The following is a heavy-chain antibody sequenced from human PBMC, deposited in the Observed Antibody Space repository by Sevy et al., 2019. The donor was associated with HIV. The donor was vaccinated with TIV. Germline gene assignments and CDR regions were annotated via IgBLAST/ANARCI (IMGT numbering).Heavy chain of an antibody. V-gene: IGHV3-30*03. CDR3: ARRDVNHQFLLDY. J-gene: IGHJ4*02. CDR2: ISYDERDI. D-gene: IGHD2-21*01. Sequence: GGSLRLSCAASGFTFHDYAMHWVRQAPGKGLEWLPYISYDERDIYYLDSVRGRFSVSRDNSKQTLFLQMDSLGPEDTAIYYCARRDVNHQFLLDYWGQGILVTVSS. CDR1: GFTFHDYA.